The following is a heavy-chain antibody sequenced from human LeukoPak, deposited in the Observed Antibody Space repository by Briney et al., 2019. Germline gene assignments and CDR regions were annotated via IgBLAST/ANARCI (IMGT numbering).Heavy chain of an antibody. CDR1: GYTFTGYY. J-gene: IGHJ4*02. CDR2: INPNSGGT. V-gene: IGHV1-2*02. D-gene: IGHD3-9*01. Sequence: ASVKVSCKASGYTFTGYYMHWVRQAPGQGLEWMGWINPNSGGTNYAQKFQGRVTMTRDTSINTAYMELSRLRSDDTAVYYCARGSLGDILTGYPFDYWGQGTLVTVSS. CDR3: ARGSLGDILTGYPFDY.